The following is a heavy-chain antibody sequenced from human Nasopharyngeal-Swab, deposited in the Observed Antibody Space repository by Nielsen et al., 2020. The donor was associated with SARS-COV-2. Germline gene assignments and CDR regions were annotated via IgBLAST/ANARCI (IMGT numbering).Heavy chain of an antibody. Sequence: GESLKISCAASGFTFSSYWMHWVRQAPGKGLVWVSRINSDGSSTSYADSVKGRFTISRDNAKNTLYLQMNSLRAEDTAVYYCARVAVVGLFDYWGQGTLVTVSS. D-gene: IGHD6-19*01. V-gene: IGHV3-74*01. J-gene: IGHJ4*02. CDR3: ARVAVVGLFDY. CDR2: INSDGSST. CDR1: GFTFSSYW.